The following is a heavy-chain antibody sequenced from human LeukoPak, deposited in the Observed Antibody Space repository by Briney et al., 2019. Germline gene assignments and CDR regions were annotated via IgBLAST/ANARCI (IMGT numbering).Heavy chain of an antibody. CDR3: ATVTPIVVVPAATPTYYFDY. D-gene: IGHD2-2*01. CDR2: FDPEDGET. V-gene: IGHV1-24*01. J-gene: IGHJ4*02. Sequence: GASVKVSCKVSGYTLTELSMHWVRQAPGKGLEWMGGFDPEDGETIYAQKFQGRVTMTEDTSTDTAYMELSSLRSEDTAVYYRATVTPIVVVPAATPTYYFDYWGQGTLVTVSS. CDR1: GYTLTELS.